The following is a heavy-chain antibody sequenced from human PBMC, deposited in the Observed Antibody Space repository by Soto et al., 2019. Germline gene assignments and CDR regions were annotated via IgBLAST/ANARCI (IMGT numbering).Heavy chain of an antibody. V-gene: IGHV4-4*02. J-gene: IGHJ6*01. CDR3: ARDDHIVVVPTSLSAMDV. Sequence: SETLSLTCAAYGGTISSNKWRSWVRQPPGKRLEWIGEMYHSRSTNYNPSLKSRVTISLDKSKNQFSLKPTTVTAADSAVYYCARDDHIVVVPTSLSAMDVWGQGTTVTVSS. D-gene: IGHD2-2*01. CDR2: MYHSRST. CDR1: GGTISSNKW.